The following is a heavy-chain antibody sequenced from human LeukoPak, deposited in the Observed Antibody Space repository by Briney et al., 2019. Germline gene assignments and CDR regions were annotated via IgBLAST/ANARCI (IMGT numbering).Heavy chain of an antibody. CDR1: GFTFSSYW. CDR2: INSDGSST. V-gene: IGHV3-74*01. CDR3: ARGDVGIVATINYYYYGMDV. D-gene: IGHD5-12*01. Sequence: GGSLRLSCAASGFTFSSYWMHWVRQAPGKGLVWVSRINSDGSSTSYADSVKGRFTISRDNAKNTLYLQMNSLRAEDTAVYYCARGDVGIVATINYYYYGMDVWGQGTTVTVSS. J-gene: IGHJ6*02.